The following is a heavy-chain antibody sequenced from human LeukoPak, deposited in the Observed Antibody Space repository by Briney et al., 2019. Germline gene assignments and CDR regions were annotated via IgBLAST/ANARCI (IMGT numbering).Heavy chain of an antibody. CDR2: IYYSGTT. Sequence: SETLSLTCTVSGGSISPYYWSWIRQPPGKGLERIGYIYYSGTTNYNPSLKSRVTMSVDTSNNHLSLRLTSVTAADTALYYCARHSYNYYGLDVWGQGTTITVSS. CDR1: GGSISPYY. CDR3: ARHSYNYYGLDV. V-gene: IGHV4-59*08. J-gene: IGHJ6*02.